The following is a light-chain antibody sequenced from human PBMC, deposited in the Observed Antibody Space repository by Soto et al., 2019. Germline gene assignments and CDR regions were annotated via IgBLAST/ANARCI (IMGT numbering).Light chain of an antibody. Sequence: EIVLTQSPATLSLSPGERATLSCRASQSVSSYLAGYQQQPGQAPRLLIYDPSNRATGIPARFSGSGSGTDFTLTISSLEPEDLAAYYCQQRSNWPPTFGGGTKVEIK. V-gene: IGKV3-11*01. CDR3: QQRSNWPPT. CDR2: DPS. CDR1: QSVSSY. J-gene: IGKJ4*01.